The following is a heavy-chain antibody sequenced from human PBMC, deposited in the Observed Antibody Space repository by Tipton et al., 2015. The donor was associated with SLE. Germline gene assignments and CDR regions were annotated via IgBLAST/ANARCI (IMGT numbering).Heavy chain of an antibody. CDR2: IYHSGST. Sequence: TLSLTCSVSGYSISSGFYWGWLRQSPGKGLEWIGSIYHSGSTQYNPSLKSRVTISVDTSKNQVSLKLSSVTAADTALYYCAREWGWQLYNTFDMWGQGTMVTVSS. J-gene: IGHJ3*02. V-gene: IGHV4-38-2*02. D-gene: IGHD6-13*01. CDR3: AREWGWQLYNTFDM. CDR1: GYSISSGFY.